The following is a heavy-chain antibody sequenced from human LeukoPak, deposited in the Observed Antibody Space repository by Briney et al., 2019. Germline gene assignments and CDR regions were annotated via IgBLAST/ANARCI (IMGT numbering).Heavy chain of an antibody. D-gene: IGHD5-24*01. Sequence: SETLSLTCTVSGDSISNLYWSWIRQSPGKGLEWIGYIYYSGSSYYNPSLRSRVTISVDTSKNRFSLKLSSVTAADTAVYYCARNRDGYNSFDYWGQGTLVTVSS. V-gene: IGHV4-59*06. CDR3: ARNRDGYNSFDY. CDR1: GDSISNLY. J-gene: IGHJ4*02. CDR2: IYYSGSS.